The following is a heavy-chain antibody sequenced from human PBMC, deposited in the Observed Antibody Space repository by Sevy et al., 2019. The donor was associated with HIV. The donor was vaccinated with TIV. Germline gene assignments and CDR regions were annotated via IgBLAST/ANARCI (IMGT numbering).Heavy chain of an antibody. J-gene: IGHJ6*02. D-gene: IGHD2-2*02. Sequence: SETLSLTCTVSGGSISSYYWSWIRQSAGKGLEWIGRIYTSGSTNYNPSLKSRVTMSVDTSKNQFSLKLSSVTAADTAVYYCARDDIVVVPAAIQGYYYYGMDVWGQGTTVTVSS. CDR1: GGSISSYY. CDR3: ARDDIVVVPAAIQGYYYYGMDV. CDR2: IYTSGST. V-gene: IGHV4-4*07.